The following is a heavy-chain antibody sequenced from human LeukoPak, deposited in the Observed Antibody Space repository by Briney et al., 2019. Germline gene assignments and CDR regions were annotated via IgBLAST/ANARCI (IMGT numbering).Heavy chain of an antibody. CDR3: ATMTTVTLNDAFDI. CDR1: GFIFSSYG. CDR2: IWYDGSKS. Sequence: PGGPLRLSCAASGFIFSSYGMHWVRQAPGKGLEWVALIWYDGSKSHHADSVKGRFTISRDNSKNTLYLQMNSLRAEDTAVYFCATMTTVTLNDAFDIWGQGTMVTVSS. V-gene: IGHV3-33*01. D-gene: IGHD4-17*01. J-gene: IGHJ3*02.